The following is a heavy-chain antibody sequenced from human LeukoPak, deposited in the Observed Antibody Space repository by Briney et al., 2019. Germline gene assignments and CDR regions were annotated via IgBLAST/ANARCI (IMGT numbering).Heavy chain of an antibody. Sequence: ASVKVSCKASVYTFTSYDINWVRQATGQGLEWMGWMNPNSCKTGYAQKFQGRVTITRNTSISTAYMELSSLRSEDTAVYYCARVLGGYSSRWYSDYYYYMDVWGKGTTVTVSS. J-gene: IGHJ6*03. D-gene: IGHD6-13*01. CDR2: MNPNSCKT. V-gene: IGHV1-8*03. CDR1: VYTFTSYD. CDR3: ARVLGGYSSRWYSDYYYYMDV.